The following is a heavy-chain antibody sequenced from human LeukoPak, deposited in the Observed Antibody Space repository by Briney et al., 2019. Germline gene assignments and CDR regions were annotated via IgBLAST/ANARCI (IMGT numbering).Heavy chain of an antibody. V-gene: IGHV1-69*05. J-gene: IGHJ2*01. Sequence: GASVKVSCKTSGGAFGSYGITWMRQAPGQGLEWMAGIIPVFGTTKYSQKSQGRVTVSTDGSTTAYMELSSLRSEDTALYYCATAFNGLLYFDLWGRGTLVTVSS. CDR2: IIPVFGTT. CDR3: ATAFNGLLYFDL. CDR1: GGAFGSYG. D-gene: IGHD2/OR15-2a*01.